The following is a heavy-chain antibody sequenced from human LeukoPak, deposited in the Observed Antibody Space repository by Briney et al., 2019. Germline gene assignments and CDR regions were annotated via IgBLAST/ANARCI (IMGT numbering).Heavy chain of an antibody. CDR2: INHSGST. J-gene: IGHJ4*02. Sequence: SETLSLTCAVYGGSFSGYYWSWIRQPPGKGLEWIGEINHSGSTNYNPSLKSRVTISVDTSKNQFSLKLSSVTAADTAVYYCAREGAAAQIEDWGQGTLVTVSS. D-gene: IGHD6-13*01. CDR3: AREGAAAQIED. V-gene: IGHV4-34*01. CDR1: GGSFSGYY.